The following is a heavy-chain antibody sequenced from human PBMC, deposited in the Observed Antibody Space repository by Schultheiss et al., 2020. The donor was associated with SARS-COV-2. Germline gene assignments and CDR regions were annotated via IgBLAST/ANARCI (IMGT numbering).Heavy chain of an antibody. Sequence: GGSLRLSCAASGFTFSSYAMHWVRQAPGKGLEWVAVISYDGSNKYYADSVKGRFTISRDNSKNTVYLQMNSLRAEDTAEYYCASRRWLQGDYWGQGTLVTVSS. CDR2: ISYDGSNK. V-gene: IGHV3-30*03. J-gene: IGHJ4*02. D-gene: IGHD5-24*01. CDR1: GFTFSSYA. CDR3: ASRRWLQGDY.